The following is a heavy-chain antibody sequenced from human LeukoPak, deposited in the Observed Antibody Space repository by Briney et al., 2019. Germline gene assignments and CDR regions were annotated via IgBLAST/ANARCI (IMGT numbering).Heavy chain of an antibody. D-gene: IGHD2-15*01. CDR2: ISYDGSNK. J-gene: IGHJ4*02. CDR3: AKAGDCSGGSCYYLDH. CDR1: GFTFSSYG. V-gene: IGHV3-30*18. Sequence: PGGSLRLSCAASGFTFSSYGMHWVRQAPGKGLEWVAVISYDGSNKYYADSVKGRFTISRDNSKDTLYLQMNSLRAEDTAVYYCAKAGDCSGGSCYYLDHWGQGTLVTVSS.